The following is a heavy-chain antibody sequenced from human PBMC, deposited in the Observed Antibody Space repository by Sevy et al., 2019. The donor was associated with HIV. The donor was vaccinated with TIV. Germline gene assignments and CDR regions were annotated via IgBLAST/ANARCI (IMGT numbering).Heavy chain of an antibody. CDR3: AREYSGTYYYFDY. D-gene: IGHD1-26*01. Sequence: GGSLRLSCAASGFTFSSYWMHWVRQAPGKGLVWVSRINSDGSSTNYATSVKGRFTISRDNAKNTLYLQMNSLRAEDTAVYYCAREYSGTYYYFDYWGQGTLVTVSS. V-gene: IGHV3-74*01. CDR2: INSDGSST. CDR1: GFTFSSYW. J-gene: IGHJ4*02.